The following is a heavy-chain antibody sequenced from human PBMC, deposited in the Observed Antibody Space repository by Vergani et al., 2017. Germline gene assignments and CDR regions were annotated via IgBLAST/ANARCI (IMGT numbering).Heavy chain of an antibody. CDR1: GFTFSSYS. J-gene: IGHJ5*02. CDR3: ARETEAGWFDP. CDR2: ISSSSSYI. V-gene: IGHV3-21*04. Sequence: VQLVESGGGLVKPGGSLRLSCAASGFTFSSYSMNWVRQAPGKGLEWVSSISSSSSYIYYADSVKGRFTISRDNSKNTLYLQMNSLRAEDTAVYYCARETEAGWFDPWGQGTLVTVSS.